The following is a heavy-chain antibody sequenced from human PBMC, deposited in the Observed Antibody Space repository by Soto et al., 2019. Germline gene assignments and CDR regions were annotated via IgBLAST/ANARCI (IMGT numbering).Heavy chain of an antibody. D-gene: IGHD6-13*01. J-gene: IGHJ3*02. Sequence: GGSLRLSCAASGFTFSSYAMHWVRQAPGKGLEWVAVISYDGSNKSYADSVKGRFTISRDNYKNTLYLQMNSLRAEDTAVYYCARDRFIIAAAGNDAFDIWGQGTMVTVSS. V-gene: IGHV3-30-3*01. CDR3: ARDRFIIAAAGNDAFDI. CDR1: GFTFSSYA. CDR2: ISYDGSNK.